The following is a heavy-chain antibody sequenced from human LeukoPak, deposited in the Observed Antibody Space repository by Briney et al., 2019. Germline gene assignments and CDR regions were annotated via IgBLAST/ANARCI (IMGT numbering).Heavy chain of an antibody. V-gene: IGHV3-23*01. CDR2: ISGSGGST. J-gene: IGHJ4*02. CDR1: GFTFSSYA. CDR3: ARNPSSIAAAGLNFDY. Sequence: GGSLRLSCAASGFTFSSYAMSWVRQAPGKGLEWVSAISGSGGSTYYADSVKGRFTISRGNSKNTLYLQMNSLRAEDTAVYYCARNPSSIAAAGLNFDYWGQGTLVTVSS. D-gene: IGHD6-13*01.